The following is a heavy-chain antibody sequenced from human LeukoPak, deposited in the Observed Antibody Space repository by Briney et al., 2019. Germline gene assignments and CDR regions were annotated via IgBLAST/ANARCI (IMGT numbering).Heavy chain of an antibody. D-gene: IGHD3-22*01. J-gene: IGHJ4*02. V-gene: IGHV3-23*01. CDR2: ISDSGGRT. Sequence: QPGGSLRLSCAVSGITLSNYGMSWVRQAPGKGLEWVAGISDSGGRTNYADSVKGRFTISRDNPKNTLYLQMHSLRAADTAVYFCAKRGVVIRVILVGFHKEAYYFDSWGQGALVTVSS. CDR1: GITLSNYG. CDR3: AKRGVVIRVILVGFHKEAYYFDS.